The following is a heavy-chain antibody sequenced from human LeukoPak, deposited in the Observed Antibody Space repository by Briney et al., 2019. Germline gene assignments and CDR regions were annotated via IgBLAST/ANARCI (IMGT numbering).Heavy chain of an antibody. Sequence: SETLSLTCTVSGGSISSYYWSWIRQPPGKGLEWIGYIYYSGSANYNPSLKSRVTISVDTSKNQFSLKLSSVTAADTAVYYCAGRPARDYGGNLGTDWYFDLWGRGTLVTVSS. CDR1: GGSISSYY. CDR2: IYYSGSA. D-gene: IGHD4-23*01. V-gene: IGHV4-59*08. CDR3: AGRPARDYGGNLGTDWYFDL. J-gene: IGHJ2*01.